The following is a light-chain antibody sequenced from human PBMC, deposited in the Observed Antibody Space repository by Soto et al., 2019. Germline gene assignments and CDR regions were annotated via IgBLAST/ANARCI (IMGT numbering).Light chain of an antibody. CDR2: GAA. Sequence: EIVLAQSPGTLSLSPGERATLFCRASQSVSTYLNWYQQKPGQAPRLLIYGAASRATAIPDRFSGSGSGTDFTLTISRLKPEDFAVYFCQHHGGSPLFTFGPGTKVDIK. J-gene: IGKJ3*01. CDR3: QHHGGSPLFT. CDR1: QSVSTY. V-gene: IGKV3-20*01.